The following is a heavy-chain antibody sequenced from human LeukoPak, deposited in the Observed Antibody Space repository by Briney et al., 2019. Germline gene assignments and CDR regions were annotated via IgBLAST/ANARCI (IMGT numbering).Heavy chain of an antibody. D-gene: IGHD5/OR15-5a*01. CDR3: ATSDTVSTYNWFDP. CDR1: GGSISSNTYF. Sequence: PWETLSLTCNVSGGSISSNTYFWGWIRRPPGKGQEWIGSIRYSGSTYYNPSLKSRVTISVDTSKNQFSLNLSSLTAADTAVYYCATSDTVSTYNWFDPWGQGTLVTVS. CDR2: IRYSGST. J-gene: IGHJ5*02. V-gene: IGHV4-39*01.